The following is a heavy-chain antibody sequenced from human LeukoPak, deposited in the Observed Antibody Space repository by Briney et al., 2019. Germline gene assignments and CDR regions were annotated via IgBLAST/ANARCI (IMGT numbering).Heavy chain of an antibody. CDR2: ISSSGSTI. V-gene: IGHV3-48*03. Sequence: GGSLRLSCAASGFTFRSYEMNWVRQAPGKGLEGVSYISSSGSTIYYADSVKGRFTISRDNDKNSLYLQMNSVRAEDTAVYYCRIAARPDYCYYYMDVWGKGTTVTVSS. J-gene: IGHJ6*03. CDR3: RIAARPDYCYYYMDV. CDR1: GFTFRSYE. D-gene: IGHD6-6*01.